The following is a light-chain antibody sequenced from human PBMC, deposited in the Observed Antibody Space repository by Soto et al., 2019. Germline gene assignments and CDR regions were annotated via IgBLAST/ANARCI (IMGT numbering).Light chain of an antibody. Sequence: DIQMTQSPSTLSGSVGDRVTITCRASQTISSLLAWYQQKPGKAPKLLIYKASSLESGVPSRFSGSGSGTEFTLTISSLQPDDFAIYYCQQYNSYSWTFGQGTKVDI. CDR3: QQYNSYSWT. CDR1: QTISSL. V-gene: IGKV1-5*03. CDR2: KAS. J-gene: IGKJ1*01.